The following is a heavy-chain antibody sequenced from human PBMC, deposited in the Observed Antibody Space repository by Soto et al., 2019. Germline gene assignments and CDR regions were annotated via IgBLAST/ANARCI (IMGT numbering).Heavy chain of an antibody. D-gene: IGHD1-7*01. CDR3: ARGQRHNWNYITTYNFDY. J-gene: IGHJ4*02. Sequence: ASVKVSCKASGYTFTSYDINWVRQATGQGLEWMGWMNPNSGNTGYAQKFQGRVTMTRNTSISTAYMELSSLRSEDTAVYYCARGQRHNWNYITTYNFDYWGQGTLVTVSS. V-gene: IGHV1-8*01. CDR1: GYTFTSYD. CDR2: MNPNSGNT.